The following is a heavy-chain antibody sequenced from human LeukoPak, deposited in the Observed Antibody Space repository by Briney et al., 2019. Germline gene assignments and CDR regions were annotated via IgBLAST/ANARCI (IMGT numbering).Heavy chain of an antibody. CDR2: IYYSGST. D-gene: IGHD4-17*01. J-gene: IGHJ4*02. CDR1: GGSFSSYY. CDR3: ARALVSVYGDYFDY. Sequence: SETLSLTCTLSGGSFSSYYWSWIRQPPGKGLEWIGYIYYSGSTNYYPSLKSRVTISVDTSKNQFSLKLSSVTAADTAVYYCARALVSVYGDYFDYWGQGTLVTVSS. V-gene: IGHV4-59*12.